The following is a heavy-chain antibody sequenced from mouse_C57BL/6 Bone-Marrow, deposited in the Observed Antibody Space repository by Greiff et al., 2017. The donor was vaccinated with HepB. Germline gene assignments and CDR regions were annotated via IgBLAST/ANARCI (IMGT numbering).Heavy chain of an antibody. CDR1: GYTFTDYY. D-gene: IGHD2-3*01. CDR3: ARDLIGGYYDYFDY. J-gene: IGHJ2*01. V-gene: IGHV1-19*01. Sequence: VQLQQSGPVLVKPGASVKMSCKASGYTFTDYYMNWVKQSPGKSLEWIGVINPYNGGTSYNQKFKGKATLTVDKSSSTAYMELNSLTSEDSAIYYCARDLIGGYYDYFDYWGQGTTLTVSA. CDR2: INPYNGGT.